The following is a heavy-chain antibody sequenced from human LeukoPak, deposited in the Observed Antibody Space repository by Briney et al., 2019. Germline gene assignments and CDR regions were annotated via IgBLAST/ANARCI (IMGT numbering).Heavy chain of an antibody. Sequence: GASVKVSCKASGGTFSSYAISWVRQAPGQGLEWMRGIIPIFGTANYAQKFQGRVTITADESTSTAYMELSSLRSEDTAVYYCASPRMVRGVIITYAEYFQHWGQGTLVTVSS. V-gene: IGHV1-69*13. CDR2: IIPIFGTA. J-gene: IGHJ1*01. CDR3: ASPRMVRGVIITYAEYFQH. CDR1: GGTFSSYA. D-gene: IGHD3-10*01.